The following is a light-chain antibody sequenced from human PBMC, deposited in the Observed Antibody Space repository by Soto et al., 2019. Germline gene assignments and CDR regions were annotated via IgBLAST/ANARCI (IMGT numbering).Light chain of an antibody. CDR3: QQYGYSPPWT. Sequence: EIVLTQSPATLSLSPGERATLSCRASQSISSTYLACYHQRPGQAPRLLIYDASTRATGIPDRFSGTGSGTEFTRSISGLEPEDLGVYFCQQYGYSPPWTFGQGTKVEI. V-gene: IGKV3-20*01. CDR2: DAS. CDR1: QSISSTY. J-gene: IGKJ1*01.